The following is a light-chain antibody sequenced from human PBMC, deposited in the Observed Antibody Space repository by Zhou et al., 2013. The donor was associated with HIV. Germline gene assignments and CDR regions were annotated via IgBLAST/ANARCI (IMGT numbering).Light chain of an antibody. Sequence: DIQMTQSPSTLSASVGDRITITCRASQSVSTYLAWYQQRPGRAPKLLVSGASTLESGVPSRFSGSGSGTEFSLTITALQPDDFATYFCQQSYSTPWTFGQGTKVEIK. CDR2: GAS. V-gene: IGKV1-5*01. J-gene: IGKJ1*01. CDR1: QSVSTY. CDR3: QQSYSTPWT.